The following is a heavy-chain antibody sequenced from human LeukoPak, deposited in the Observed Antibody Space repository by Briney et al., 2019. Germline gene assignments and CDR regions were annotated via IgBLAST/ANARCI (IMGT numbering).Heavy chain of an antibody. CDR3: ARQARAPIFGVVKNDFDY. CDR1: GYTFTSYD. D-gene: IGHD3-3*01. V-gene: IGHV1-8*03. CDR2: MNPNSGNT. Sequence: ASVKVSCKASGYTFTSYDINWVRQATGQGLEWMGWMNPNSGNTGYAQKFQGRVTITRNTSISTAYMELSSLRSEDTAVYYCARQARAPIFGVVKNDFDYWGQGTLVTVSS. J-gene: IGHJ4*02.